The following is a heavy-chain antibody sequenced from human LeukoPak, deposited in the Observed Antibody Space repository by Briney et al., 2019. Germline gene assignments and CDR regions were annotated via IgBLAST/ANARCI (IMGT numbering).Heavy chain of an antibody. D-gene: IGHD5-18*01. CDR2: IIPIFGIA. CDR1: GGTFSSYA. J-gene: IGHJ4*02. V-gene: IGHV1-69*04. Sequence: ASVKVSCKASGGTFSSYAIRWVRQAPGQGLEWWGRIIPIFGIANYAQKFQGRVTITADKSTSTAYMELSSLRSEDTAVYYCARAQDSYGYDPDYWGQGTLVTVSS. CDR3: ARAQDSYGYDPDY.